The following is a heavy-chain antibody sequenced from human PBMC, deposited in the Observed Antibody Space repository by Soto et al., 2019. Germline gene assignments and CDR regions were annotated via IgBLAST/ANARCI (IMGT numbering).Heavy chain of an antibody. CDR1: GGTFSSYA. CDR3: ARVGWEIPPRFFGMDV. V-gene: IGHV1-69*06. Sequence: QVQLVQSGAEVKKPGSSVKVSCRASGGTFSSYAISWVRQAPGQGLEWMGGIIPIFDTTIYAQKFQGRVTITADKPTGTAYMELSSLTSDDTAVYFCARVGWEIPPRFFGMDVWGQGTTVTVSS. J-gene: IGHJ6*02. CDR2: IIPIFDTT. D-gene: IGHD1-26*01.